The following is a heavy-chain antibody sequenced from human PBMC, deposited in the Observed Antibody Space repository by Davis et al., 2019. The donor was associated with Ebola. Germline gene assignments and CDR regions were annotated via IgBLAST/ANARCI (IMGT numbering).Heavy chain of an antibody. Sequence: ASVKVSCKASGYTFTSYYMHWVRQAPGQGLEWMGWISIYNDNTNYAQKFQGRVTMTTDTSTGTAYLDLRSLRSDDTAVYFCARTSIVGTTTTASDIWGQGTLVTVSS. J-gene: IGHJ3*02. CDR1: GYTFTSYY. CDR2: ISIYNDNT. D-gene: IGHD1-26*01. CDR3: ARTSIVGTTTTASDI. V-gene: IGHV1-18*04.